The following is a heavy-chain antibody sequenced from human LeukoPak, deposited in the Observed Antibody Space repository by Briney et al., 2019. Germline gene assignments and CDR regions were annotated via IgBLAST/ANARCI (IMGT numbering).Heavy chain of an antibody. V-gene: IGHV3-21*01. CDR2: ISSSSSYI. J-gene: IGHJ4*02. CDR1: GFTFSSYS. Sequence: GGSLRLSCATSGFTFSSYSMNWVCQAPGMGLEWVSSISSSSSYIYYADSVKGRSTISRDNAKNSLYLQMNSLRAEDTAVYYCARDRDKDSGSYVFDYWGQGTLVTVSS. CDR3: ARDRDKDSGSYVFDY. D-gene: IGHD1-26*01.